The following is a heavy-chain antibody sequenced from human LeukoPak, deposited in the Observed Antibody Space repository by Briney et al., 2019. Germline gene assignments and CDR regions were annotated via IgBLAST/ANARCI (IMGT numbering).Heavy chain of an antibody. V-gene: IGHV4-31*03. CDR2: IYYSGST. CDR1: GGSISSGGYY. CDR3: ARVLADILTPYLDY. Sequence: PSETLSLTCTVSGGSISSGGYYWSWIRQHPGKGLEWIGYIYYSGSTYYNPSLKSRVTISVDTSKNQFSLKLSSVTAADTAVYYCARVLADILTPYLDYWGQGTLVTVSS. J-gene: IGHJ4*02. D-gene: IGHD3-9*01.